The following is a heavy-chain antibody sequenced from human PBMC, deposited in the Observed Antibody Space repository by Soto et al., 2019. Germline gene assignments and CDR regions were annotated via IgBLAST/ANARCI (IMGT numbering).Heavy chain of an antibody. D-gene: IGHD4-17*01. Sequence: PSETLSLTCTVSGGSISSYYWSWIRQPPGKGLEWIGYIYYSGSTNYNPSLKSRVTISVDTSKNQFSLKLSSVTAADTAVYYCARVTDYCDYPFDYWGQGTLVTVSS. CDR3: ARVTDYCDYPFDY. V-gene: IGHV4-59*01. J-gene: IGHJ4*02. CDR1: GGSISSYY. CDR2: IYYSGST.